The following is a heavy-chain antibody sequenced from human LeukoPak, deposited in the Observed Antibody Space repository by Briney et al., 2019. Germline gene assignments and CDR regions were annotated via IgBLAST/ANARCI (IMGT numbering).Heavy chain of an antibody. Sequence: SGPTLVKPTQPRTLTCTFFGFSFSTSAGGVGWIRQPPGKALEWLALIYLDGDKRYTPSLKSRLTITKDTSKNQEVLTMNNMDPVDTATYYCAHSGGSGSYYTIPFDYWGQGTLVTVSS. CDR1: GFSFSTSAGG. CDR3: AHSGGSGSYYTIPFDY. V-gene: IGHV2-5*02. D-gene: IGHD3-10*01. CDR2: IYLDGDK. J-gene: IGHJ4*02.